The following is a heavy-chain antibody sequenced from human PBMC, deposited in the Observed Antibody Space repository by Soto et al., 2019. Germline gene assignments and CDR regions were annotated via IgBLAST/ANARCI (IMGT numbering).Heavy chain of an antibody. J-gene: IGHJ4*02. D-gene: IGHD2-2*01. CDR3: ARGCSSTSCSSQAQKRGYYFDY. CDR1: GYTFTSYY. CDR2: INPSGGST. Sequence: ASVKVSCKASGYTFTSYYMHWVRQAPGQGLEWMGIINPSGGSTSYAQKFQGRVTMTRDTSTSTVYMELSSLRSEDTAVYYCARGCSSTSCSSQAQKRGYYFDYWGQGTLVTVSS. V-gene: IGHV1-46*01.